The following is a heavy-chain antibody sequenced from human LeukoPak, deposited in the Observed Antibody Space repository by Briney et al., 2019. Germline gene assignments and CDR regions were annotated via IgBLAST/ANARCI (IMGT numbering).Heavy chain of an antibody. J-gene: IGHJ4*02. CDR2: IYTSGST. D-gene: IGHD3-16*02. CDR1: GGYISSYY. CDR3: ARESHILYDYVWGSYRDENYFDY. Sequence: SETLSLTCTVSGGYISSYYWSWIRQPAGKGLEWIGRIYTSGSTNYNPSLKSRVTMSVDTSKNQFSLKLSSVTAADTAVYYCARESHILYDYVWGSYRDENYFDYWGQGTLVTVSS. V-gene: IGHV4-4*07.